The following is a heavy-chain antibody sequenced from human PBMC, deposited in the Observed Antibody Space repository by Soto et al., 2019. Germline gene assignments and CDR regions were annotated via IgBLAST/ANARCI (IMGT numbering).Heavy chain of an antibody. J-gene: IGHJ3*02. CDR2: ISYDGSNK. D-gene: IGHD1-26*01. CDR1: GFTFSSYA. Sequence: GGSLRLSCAASGFTFSSYAMHWVRQAPGKGLEWVAVISYDGSNKYYADSVKGRFTISRDNSKNTLYLQMNSLRAEDTAVYYCERPLIVGATWGAFDIWGQGTMVTVSS. V-gene: IGHV3-30-3*01. CDR3: ERPLIVGATWGAFDI.